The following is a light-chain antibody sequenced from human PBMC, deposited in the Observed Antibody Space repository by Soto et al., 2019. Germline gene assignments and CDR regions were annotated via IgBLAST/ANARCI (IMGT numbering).Light chain of an antibody. Sequence: DIQMTQSPSSLSASVGDRVTITCRASQSISSYLNWYQQKPGEAPKLLIYAASSLQSGVPSRFSGSGSGTDFTLTISSLQPDDFATYYCQQYMSYSFGQGTKVDIK. CDR2: AAS. CDR3: QQYMSYS. J-gene: IGKJ1*01. V-gene: IGKV1-39*01. CDR1: QSISSY.